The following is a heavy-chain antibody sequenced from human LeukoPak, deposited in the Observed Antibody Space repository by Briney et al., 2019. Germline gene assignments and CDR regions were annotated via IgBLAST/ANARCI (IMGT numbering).Heavy chain of an antibody. CDR3: ARGDGNYYDSSGPDY. V-gene: IGHV1-69*13. CDR2: IIPIFGTA. D-gene: IGHD3-22*01. Sequence: ASVKVSCKASGGTFSSYAISWVRQAPGQGLEWMGGIIPIFGTANYAQKFQGRVTITADESTSTAYMELSSLRSEDTAVYYCARGDGNYYDSSGPDYWGQGTLVTVSS. J-gene: IGHJ4*02. CDR1: GGTFSSYA.